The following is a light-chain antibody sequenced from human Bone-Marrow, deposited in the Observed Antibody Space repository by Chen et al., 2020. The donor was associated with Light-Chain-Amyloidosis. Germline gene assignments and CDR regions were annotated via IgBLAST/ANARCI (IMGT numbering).Light chain of an antibody. CDR2: DTD. CDR1: RSNDGANG. CDR3: APWDDRLNGGV. J-gene: IGLJ3*02. V-gene: IGLV1-44*01. Sequence: QSVLTQPPSASGTPGPRVTLSCSGGRSNDGANGVNWYQQLPGAAPKLLIFDTDRRPSGVPDRFSGAKSGTSASLYISDLKSEDEAHYYCAPWDDRLNGGVFGGGTRLTVL.